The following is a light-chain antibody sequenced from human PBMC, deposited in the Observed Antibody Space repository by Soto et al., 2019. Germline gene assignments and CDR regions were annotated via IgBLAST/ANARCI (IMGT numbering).Light chain of an antibody. CDR3: CSYTGSYTFVV. V-gene: IGLV2-23*03. J-gene: IGLJ2*01. Sequence: QSVLTQPASVSGSPGQSITISCTGTSSDVGRYNLVSWYQQHPGKAPKLMIYEGSKRPSGVSNRFSGSKSGNTASLTISGVQAEDEADYYCCSYTGSYTFVVFGGGTQLTVL. CDR2: EGS. CDR1: SSDVGRYNL.